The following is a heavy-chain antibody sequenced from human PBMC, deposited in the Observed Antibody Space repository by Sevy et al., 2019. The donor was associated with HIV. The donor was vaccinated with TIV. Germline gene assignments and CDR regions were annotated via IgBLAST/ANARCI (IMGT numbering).Heavy chain of an antibody. CDR2: ISGSGGST. J-gene: IGHJ3*02. V-gene: IGHV3-23*01. Sequence: GGSLRLSCAASGFTFSNYAMSWVRQAPGKGLEWVSTISGSGGSTYYADSVQGRFTISSDNSKNTLYLQMNSLRAEDTAVYYGAKDVWDPNDAFDIWGQGTMVTVSS. CDR3: AKDVWDPNDAFDI. D-gene: IGHD1-26*01. CDR1: GFTFSNYA.